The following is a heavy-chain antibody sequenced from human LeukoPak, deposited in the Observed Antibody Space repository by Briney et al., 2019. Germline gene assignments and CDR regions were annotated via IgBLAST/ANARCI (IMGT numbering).Heavy chain of an antibody. CDR3: AKGSSSRRYYFDY. CDR1: GFTFDDYA. CDR2: ISWNSGSI. Sequence: PGGSLRLSCAASGFTFDDYAMHWVRQAPGKGLGWVSGISWNSGSIGYADSVKGRFTISRDNAKNSLYLQMNSLRAEDTALYYCAKGSSSRRYYFDYWGQGTLVTVSS. V-gene: IGHV3-9*01. D-gene: IGHD6-13*01. J-gene: IGHJ4*02.